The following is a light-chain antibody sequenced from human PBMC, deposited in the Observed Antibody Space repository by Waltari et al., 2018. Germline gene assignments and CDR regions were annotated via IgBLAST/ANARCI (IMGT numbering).Light chain of an antibody. CDR2: GKN. CDR1: ILRVYY. V-gene: IGLV3-19*01. CDR3: SSRDSSGDVV. J-gene: IGLJ2*01. Sequence: SSDLTQDPAVSVALGQTVRITCQGHILRVYYPNWCQQKPGQAPLLVIYGKNNRPSGIPDRFSASTSRNTASLTITGAQAEDEAHYYCSSRDSSGDVVFGGGTKLTVL.